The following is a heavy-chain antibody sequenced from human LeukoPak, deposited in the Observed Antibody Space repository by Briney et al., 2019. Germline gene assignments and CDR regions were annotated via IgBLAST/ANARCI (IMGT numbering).Heavy chain of an antibody. V-gene: IGHV4-34*01. CDR2: INHSGST. CDR1: GGSFSGYY. D-gene: IGHD1-26*01. CDR3: ARTLLVGATPWWFDP. J-gene: IGHJ5*02. Sequence: SETLSLTCAVYGGSFSGYYWSWIRQPPGKGLEWIGEINHSGSTNYNPSLKSRVTISVDTSKNQFSLKLSSVTAADTAVYYCARTLLVGATPWWFDPWGPGTLVTVSS.